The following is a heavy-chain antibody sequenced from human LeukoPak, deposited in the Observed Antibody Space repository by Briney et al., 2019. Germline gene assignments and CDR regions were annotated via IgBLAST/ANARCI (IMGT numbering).Heavy chain of an antibody. J-gene: IGHJ4*02. CDR3: ARDRGSSGWFDY. D-gene: IGHD6-19*01. V-gene: IGHV4-59*01. CDR2: IYYSGSA. CDR1: GGSISGFY. Sequence: NPSETLSLTCTVSGGSISGFYWGWIRQPPGKGLEWIGFIYYSGSANYNPSLKSRVTMSVDTSKNQFSLKLSSVTAADTAFYYCARDRGSSGWFDYWGQGTLVTVSS.